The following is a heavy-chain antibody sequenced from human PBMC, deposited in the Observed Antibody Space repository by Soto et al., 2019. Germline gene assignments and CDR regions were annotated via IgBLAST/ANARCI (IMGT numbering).Heavy chain of an antibody. CDR3: ARARGIVVVTARFDH. V-gene: IGHV1-3*01. CDR2: INAGNGNT. D-gene: IGHD2-21*02. Sequence: ASVKVSCKASGYTFTTFAIHWVRQAPGQRLEWMGWINAGNGNTKYSQNLQGRVTFTRDTSASTAYMEVSSLRSEDTAGYFSARARGIVVVTARFDHWGQGTLVTVSS. J-gene: IGHJ4*02. CDR1: GYTFTTFA.